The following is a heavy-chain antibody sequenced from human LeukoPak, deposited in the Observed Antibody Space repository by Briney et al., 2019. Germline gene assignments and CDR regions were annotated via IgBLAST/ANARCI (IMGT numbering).Heavy chain of an antibody. CDR1: GFTFDDYA. Sequence: GGSLRLSCAASGFTFDDYAMYWVRQAPGKGLEWVSLISWDGGSTYYADSVKGRFTISRDNSKNSLYLQMNSLRAEDTALYYCAKSASLGYDSSGPLDNWGQEPWSPSPQ. V-gene: IGHV3-43D*04. J-gene: IGHJ4*01. CDR2: ISWDGGST. CDR3: AKSASLGYDSSGPLDN. D-gene: IGHD3-22*01.